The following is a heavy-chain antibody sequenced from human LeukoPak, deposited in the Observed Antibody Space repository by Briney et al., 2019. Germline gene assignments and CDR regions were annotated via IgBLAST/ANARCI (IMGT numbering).Heavy chain of an antibody. CDR1: GFTFSSYA. D-gene: IGHD6-6*01. Sequence: PGVSLRLSCAASGFTFSSYAMSWVRQAPGKGLEWVSAISGSGGSTYYADSVKGRFTISRDNTKNSLYLQMNSLRAEDTAVYYCVRDFPGSSSVDYWGQGTLVTVSS. J-gene: IGHJ4*02. CDR2: ISGSGGST. CDR3: VRDFPGSSSVDY. V-gene: IGHV3-23*01.